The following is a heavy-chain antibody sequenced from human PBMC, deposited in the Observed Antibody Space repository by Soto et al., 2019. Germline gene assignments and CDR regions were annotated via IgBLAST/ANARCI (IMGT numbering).Heavy chain of an antibody. V-gene: IGHV4-4*02. CDR2: IFHSGST. J-gene: IGHJ4*02. CDR1: GDSISNSNW. D-gene: IGHD1-26*01. CDR3: AHRPIVGAAI. Sequence: QMQLQESGPGLVKPSGTLSLTCAVFGDSISNSNWWTWVRQPPGKGLDWIGEIFHSGSTNYNSSLMGRVTISVDKANNQFSLKLSSVTAADPAVYYCAHRPIVGAAIWGQGTLVTVSS.